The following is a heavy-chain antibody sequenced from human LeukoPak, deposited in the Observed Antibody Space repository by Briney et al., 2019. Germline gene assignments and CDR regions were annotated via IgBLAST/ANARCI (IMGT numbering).Heavy chain of an antibody. D-gene: IGHD6-19*01. J-gene: IGHJ3*02. CDR3: ASTPFIWYSSGWTDAFDI. Sequence: SGGSLRLSCAASGLTFSSYAMHWVRQAPGKGLEWVEILSYDGSNKYYADSVKGRFIISRDNSNNTLYLQMNSLRAEDTAVYYCASTPFIWYSSGWTDAFDIWGQGTMVTVSS. V-gene: IGHV3-30-3*01. CDR2: LSYDGSNK. CDR1: GLTFSSYA.